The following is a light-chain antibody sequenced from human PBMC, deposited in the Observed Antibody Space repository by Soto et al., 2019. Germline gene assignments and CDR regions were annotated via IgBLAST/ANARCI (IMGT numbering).Light chain of an antibody. Sequence: DIQLTQSPSTLSASVGDRGTITCRASQSISSWLAWYQQKPGKAPKLLIYDASSLESGVPSRFSGSGSGTECTLTISSLQPDDFSTYYGQQYNSYSRTFGQGTKVDIK. CDR2: DAS. CDR3: QQYNSYSRT. V-gene: IGKV1-5*01. J-gene: IGKJ1*01. CDR1: QSISSW.